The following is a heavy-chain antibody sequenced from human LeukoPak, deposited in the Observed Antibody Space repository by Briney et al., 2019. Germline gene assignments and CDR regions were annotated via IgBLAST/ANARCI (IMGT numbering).Heavy chain of an antibody. CDR3: ARLGSGYEGGY. Sequence: PSETLSLTCTVSGGSISSGGYYWSWIRQPPGKGLEWIGYIYHSGSTYYNPSLKSRVTISVDRSKNQFSLKLSSVTAADTAVYYCARLGSGYEGGYWGQGTLVTVSS. CDR1: GGSISSGGYY. CDR2: IYHSGST. V-gene: IGHV4-30-2*01. D-gene: IGHD5-12*01. J-gene: IGHJ4*02.